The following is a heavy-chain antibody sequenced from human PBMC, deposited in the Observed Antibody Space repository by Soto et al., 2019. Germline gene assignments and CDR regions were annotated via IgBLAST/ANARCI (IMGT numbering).Heavy chain of an antibody. J-gene: IGHJ4*02. CDR3: ARDLTTMIRGPSDC. D-gene: IGHD3-16*01. Sequence: QVQLVQSGAEVKSPGASVRVSCKASGFAFNTYGFSWLRQAPGQGLEWMGWISAYNGVTIYAQKLQGRVTMTTDTSTTTASVELRSLTSDGTAVYYCARDLTTMIRGPSDCWGQGTLVTVSS. V-gene: IGHV1-18*01. CDR2: ISAYNGVT. CDR1: GFAFNTYG.